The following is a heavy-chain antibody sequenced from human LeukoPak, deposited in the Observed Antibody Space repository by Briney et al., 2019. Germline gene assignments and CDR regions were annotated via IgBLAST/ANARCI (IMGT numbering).Heavy chain of an antibody. J-gene: IGHJ5*02. CDR2: IYYNGST. CDR3: ARLVGVATSNNWFDP. V-gene: IGHV4-59*08. D-gene: IGHD5-12*01. CDR1: GGSISSYY. Sequence: SETLSLTCTVSGGSISSYYWSWIRQPPGKGLEWIGYIYYNGSTNYNPSLKSRVTISVDTSKNQFSLKLSSVTAADTAVYYCARLVGVATSNNWFDPWGQGTLVAVSS.